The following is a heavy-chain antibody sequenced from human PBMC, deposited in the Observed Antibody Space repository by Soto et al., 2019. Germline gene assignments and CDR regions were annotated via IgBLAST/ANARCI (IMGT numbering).Heavy chain of an antibody. CDR2: ISAYNIDT. CDR3: ARGHGVIIGAMDV. D-gene: IGHD3-3*01. Sequence: QVQLVQSGAEVKKPGASVKVSCKSSGYRFETYAMSWVRQAPGQGLEWMGWISAYNIDTYYAQKFQDRVTMTTDTSTGTAYMELRSLRSDDTAVYYCARGHGVIIGAMDVWGHGTTVTVSS. V-gene: IGHV1-18*01. J-gene: IGHJ6*02. CDR1: GYRFETYA.